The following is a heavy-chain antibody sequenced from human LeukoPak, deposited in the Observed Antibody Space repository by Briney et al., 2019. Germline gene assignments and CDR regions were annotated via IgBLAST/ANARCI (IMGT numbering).Heavy chain of an antibody. CDR3: ARDGTMIALVGFDY. D-gene: IGHD3-22*01. V-gene: IGHV3-30-3*01. J-gene: IGHJ4*02. CDR2: ISYDGSNK. Sequence: GGSLRLSCAASGFTFSSYAMHWVRQAPGKGLEWAAVISYDGSNKYYADSVKGRFTISRDNSKNTLYLQMNSLRAEDTAVYYCARDGTMIALVGFDYWGQGTLVTVSS. CDR1: GFTFSSYA.